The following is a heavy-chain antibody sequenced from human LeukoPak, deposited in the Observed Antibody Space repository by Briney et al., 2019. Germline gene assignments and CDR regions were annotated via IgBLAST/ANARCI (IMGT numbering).Heavy chain of an antibody. Sequence: SETLSLTCTVSGGPISSSGYYWGWIRQPPGKGRGWIGSIHYSGSTYYNPSLKSRVTISVDTSKNQFSLKVTSVTAADTALYYCARHTRSGYSYGYEAWGQGTLVTVSS. CDR3: ARHTRSGYSYGYEA. D-gene: IGHD5-18*01. CDR2: IHYSGST. CDR1: GGPISSSGYY. J-gene: IGHJ5*02. V-gene: IGHV4-39*01.